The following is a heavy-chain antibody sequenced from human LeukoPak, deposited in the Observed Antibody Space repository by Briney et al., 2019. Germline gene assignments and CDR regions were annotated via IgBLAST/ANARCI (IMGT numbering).Heavy chain of an antibody. D-gene: IGHD2-2*01. CDR3: ARVPHDIVVVPAAPFDY. Sequence: ASVKVSCKASGGTFSSYAISWVRQAPGQGLEWMGIINPSGGSTSYAQKFQGRVTMTRDMSTSTVYMELSSLRSEDTAVYYCARVPHDIVVVPAAPFDYWGQGTLVTVSS. CDR1: GGTFSSYA. V-gene: IGHV1-46*01. CDR2: INPSGGST. J-gene: IGHJ4*02.